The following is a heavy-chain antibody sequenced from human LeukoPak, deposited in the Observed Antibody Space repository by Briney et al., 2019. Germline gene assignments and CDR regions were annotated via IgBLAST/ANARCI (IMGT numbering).Heavy chain of an antibody. D-gene: IGHD3-10*01. CDR2: INHSGST. V-gene: IGHV4-34*01. Sequence: SSETLSLTCAVYGGSFSGYYWSWIRQPPGKGLEWIGEINHSGSTNYNPSLKSRVTISVDTSKNQFSLKLSSVTAADTAVYYCARSLSPYYGSGRQFDPWGQGTLVTVSS. CDR1: GGSFSGYY. CDR3: ARSLSPYYGSGRQFDP. J-gene: IGHJ5*02.